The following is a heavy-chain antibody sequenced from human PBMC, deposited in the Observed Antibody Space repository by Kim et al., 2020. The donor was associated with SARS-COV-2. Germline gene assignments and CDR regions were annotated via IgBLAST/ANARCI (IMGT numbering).Heavy chain of an antibody. CDR1: GFTFSSYG. Sequence: GGSLRLSCAASGFTFSSYGMHWVRQAPGKGLEWVAVISYDGSNKYYADSVKGRFTISRDNSKNTLYLQMNSLRAEDTAVYYCAKVVLFDDLEIQHWGQGTLVTASS. CDR2: ISYDGSNK. J-gene: IGHJ1*01. D-gene: IGHD1-1*01. CDR3: AKVVLFDDLEIQH. V-gene: IGHV3-30*18.